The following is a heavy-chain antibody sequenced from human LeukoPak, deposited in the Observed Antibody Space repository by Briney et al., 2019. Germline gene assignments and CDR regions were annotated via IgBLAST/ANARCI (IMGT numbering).Heavy chain of an antibody. CDR3: ATYSGAHHKTFDD. Sequence: SETLSLTCTVSGYSISNGYYWGWIRQPPGKGLEWIGNIFHSGSTYYNPSLKSRVTISVDTSKNQFSLKLSSVTAADTAVYYCATYSGAHHKTFDDWGQGTLVTVSS. D-gene: IGHD1-26*01. CDR1: GYSISNGYY. J-gene: IGHJ4*02. CDR2: IFHSGST. V-gene: IGHV4-38-2*02.